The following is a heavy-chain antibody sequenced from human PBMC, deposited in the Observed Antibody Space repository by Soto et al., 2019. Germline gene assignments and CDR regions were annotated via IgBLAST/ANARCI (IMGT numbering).Heavy chain of an antibody. CDR3: AKDRFGYDGWGSYYKFDFDY. CDR2: ISGSGGST. CDR1: GFTFSSYA. D-gene: IGHD3-10*01. V-gene: IGHV3-23*01. J-gene: IGHJ4*02. Sequence: EVQLLESGGGLVQPGGSLRLSCAASGFTFSSYAMSWVRQAPGKGLEWVSAISGSGGSTYYADSVKGRFTISRDNSKITVYRQMSGQSAEDTDVYDCAKDRFGYDGWGSYYKFDFDYWGRGTVVTVSP.